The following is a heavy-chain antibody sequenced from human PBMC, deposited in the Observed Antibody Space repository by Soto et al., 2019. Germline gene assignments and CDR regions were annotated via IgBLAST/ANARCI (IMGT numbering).Heavy chain of an antibody. CDR3: ARVLGLGYCSGGSCPNDY. D-gene: IGHD2-15*01. V-gene: IGHV3-11*06. CDR1: GFTFSDYY. Sequence: QVQLVESGGGLVKPGGSLRLSCAASGFTFSDYYMSWIRQAPGKGLEWVSYISSSSSYTNYADSVKGRFTISRDNAKHSLYLQMNSLRAEDTAVYYCARVLGLGYCSGGSCPNDYWGQGTLVTVSS. J-gene: IGHJ4*02. CDR2: ISSSSSYT.